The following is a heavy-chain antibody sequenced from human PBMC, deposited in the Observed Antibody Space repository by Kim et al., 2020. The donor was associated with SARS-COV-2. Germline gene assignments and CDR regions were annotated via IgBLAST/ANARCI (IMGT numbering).Heavy chain of an antibody. J-gene: IGHJ4*02. Sequence: GGSLRLSCTASGFTFGDYGLTWLRQAPGKGLEWVGFIRTKARGGTTEFAASVKGRSTISTHYSKTIAYLQMSSLKTEDTAVYYCTRWLNTTIFEFWGQGTLVTVSS. CDR2: IRTKARGGTT. CDR1: GFTFGDYG. D-gene: IGHD5-12*01. V-gene: IGHV3-49*03. CDR3: TRWLNTTIFEF.